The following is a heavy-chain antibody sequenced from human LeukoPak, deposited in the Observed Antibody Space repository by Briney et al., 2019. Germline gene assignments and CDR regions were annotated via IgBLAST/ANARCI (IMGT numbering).Heavy chain of an antibody. CDR2: IYSGGST. CDR1: GFTVSSNY. V-gene: IGHV3-66*02. J-gene: IGHJ6*03. Sequence: GGSPRLSCAASGFTVSSNYMSWVRQAPGKGLEWVSVIYSGGSTYYADSVKGRFTISRDNSKNTLYLQMNSLRAEDTAVYYCATSYYYYMDVWGKGTTVTVSS. CDR3: ATSYYYYMDV.